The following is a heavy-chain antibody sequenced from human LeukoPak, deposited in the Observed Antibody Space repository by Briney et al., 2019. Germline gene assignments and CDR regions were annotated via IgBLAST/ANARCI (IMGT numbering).Heavy chain of an antibody. V-gene: IGHV1-2*02. Sequence: ASVKVSCKASGYTFTGYYMHWVRQAPRQGLEWMGWINPNSGGTNYAQKFQGRVTMTRDTSISTAYMELSRLRSDDTAVYYCARVRCSSTSCYGPLDYWGQGTLVTVSS. CDR1: GYTFTGYY. D-gene: IGHD2-2*01. CDR3: ARVRCSSTSCYGPLDY. J-gene: IGHJ4*02. CDR2: INPNSGGT.